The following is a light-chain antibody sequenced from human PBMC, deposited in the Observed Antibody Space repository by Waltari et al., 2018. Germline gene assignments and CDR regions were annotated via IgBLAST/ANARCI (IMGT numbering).Light chain of an antibody. CDR2: WAS. CDR3: QQYSTTLWT. CDR1: QSVLNSFNHKDY. Sequence: DIVMTQSPDSLAVSLGERATINCKSSQSVLNSFNHKDYLAWYQQKPGQPPKLVIYWASTRESGVPDRFSGSGSGTDFTLTISSLQAEDVAVYYCQQYSTTLWTFGQGTKVEIK. V-gene: IGKV4-1*01. J-gene: IGKJ1*01.